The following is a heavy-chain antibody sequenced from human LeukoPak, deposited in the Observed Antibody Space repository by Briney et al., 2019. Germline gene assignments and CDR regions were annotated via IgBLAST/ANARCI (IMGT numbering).Heavy chain of an antibody. J-gene: IGHJ4*02. CDR3: ATPLTSKWSSSWYSGHFDY. Sequence: GEFLRLSCVASGFSSSDYAMHWVRQAPGKGLEWVAVISADGRDKYYIDSVRGRFTISRDNSKTTVFLQMNSLEVEDTAVYYCATPLTSKWSSSWYSGHFDYWGQGALVTVPS. D-gene: IGHD6-13*01. CDR1: GFSSSDYA. V-gene: IGHV3-30*04. CDR2: ISADGRDK.